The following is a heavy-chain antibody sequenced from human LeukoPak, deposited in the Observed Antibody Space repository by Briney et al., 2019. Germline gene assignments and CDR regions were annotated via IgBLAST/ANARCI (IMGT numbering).Heavy chain of an antibody. Sequence: SETLSLTCTVSGDSINSLDLWSWVRQPPGKGLEWIGEMYLSGTTHSNPSVKSRVTISIDKSKNQFFLNLSSVTAADTAVYYCAGLVGRYSSGLYYYYFDYWGQGTLATVSS. CDR2: MYLSGTT. J-gene: IGHJ4*02. D-gene: IGHD3-22*01. CDR1: GDSINSLDL. V-gene: IGHV4-4*02. CDR3: AGLVGRYSSGLYYYYFDY.